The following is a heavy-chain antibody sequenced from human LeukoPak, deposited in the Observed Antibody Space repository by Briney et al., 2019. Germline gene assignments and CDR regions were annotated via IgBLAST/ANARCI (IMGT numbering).Heavy chain of an antibody. CDR1: GFTFSSYS. D-gene: IGHD6-19*01. J-gene: IGHJ4*02. CDR2: ISSSSSTI. CDR3: ARVNHHIGSGWYGVFDY. V-gene: IGHV3-48*04. Sequence: PGGSLRLSCAASGFTFSSYSMNWVRQAPGKGLEWVSYISSSSSTIYYADSVKGRFTISRDNAKNSLYLQMNSLRAEDTAVYYSARVNHHIGSGWYGVFDYWGQGTLVTVSS.